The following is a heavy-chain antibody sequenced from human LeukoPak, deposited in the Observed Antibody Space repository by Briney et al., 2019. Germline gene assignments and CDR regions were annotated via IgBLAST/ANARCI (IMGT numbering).Heavy chain of an antibody. Sequence: SVKVSCKASGGTFSSYAISWVRQAPGQGLEWMGGIIPIFGTANYAQKLQGRVTMTTDTSTSTAYMELRSLRSDDTAVYYCARSKLTVLRFLEWLLLDYWGQGTLVTVSS. CDR2: IIPIFGTA. J-gene: IGHJ4*02. D-gene: IGHD3-3*01. V-gene: IGHV1-69*05. CDR1: GGTFSSYA. CDR3: ARSKLTVLRFLEWLLLDY.